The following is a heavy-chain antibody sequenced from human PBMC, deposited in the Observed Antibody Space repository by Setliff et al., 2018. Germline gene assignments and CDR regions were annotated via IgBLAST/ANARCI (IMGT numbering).Heavy chain of an antibody. J-gene: IGHJ5*02. D-gene: IGHD3-3*01. CDR3: ARGRRGNYDFWSGYSNWFDP. Sequence: GASVKVSCKASGYTFTGYYMHWVRQAPGQGLEWMGRINPNSGNTGYAQKFQGRVTITRNTSISTAYMELSSLRSEDTAVYYCARGRRGNYDFWSGYSNWFDPWGQGTLVTVSS. CDR1: GYTFTGYY. CDR2: INPNSGNT. V-gene: IGHV1-8*03.